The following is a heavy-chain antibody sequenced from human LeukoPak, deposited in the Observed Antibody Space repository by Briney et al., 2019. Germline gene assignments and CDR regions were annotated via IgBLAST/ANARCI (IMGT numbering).Heavy chain of an antibody. D-gene: IGHD2-8*02. V-gene: IGHV3-30*02. J-gene: IGHJ4*02. CDR1: GFTFSGYG. CDR2: IRYDGSNE. CDR3: AKGTGWRFDY. Sequence: PGGSLRLSCAASGFTFSGYGMHWVRQAPGKGLEWVAFIRYDGSNEYYADSVKGRFTISRDNSKNTLDLQMNSLRGEDTAMYYCAKGTGWRFDYWGQGNLVTVSS.